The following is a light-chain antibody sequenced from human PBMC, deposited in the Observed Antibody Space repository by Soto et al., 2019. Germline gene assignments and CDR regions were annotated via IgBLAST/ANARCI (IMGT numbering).Light chain of an antibody. V-gene: IGLV2-8*01. CDR2: EVS. Sequence: QLVLTQPPSASGSPGQSVTISCTGTSSDVGGYNYVSWYQQHPGKVPKLMIYEVSKRLSGVPDRFSGSKSGNTASLTVSGLQAEDEADYYCSSYAGSNTDYVFGTRTKLTVL. CDR1: SSDVGGYNY. CDR3: SSYAGSNTDYV. J-gene: IGLJ1*01.